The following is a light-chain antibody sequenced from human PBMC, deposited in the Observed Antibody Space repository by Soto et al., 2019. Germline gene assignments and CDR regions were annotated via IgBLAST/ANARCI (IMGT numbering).Light chain of an antibody. V-gene: IGKV1-17*01. CDR3: LQYNSYPFT. CDR1: QGIRND. J-gene: IGKJ3*01. Sequence: DIQMTQSPSSLSASVGDRVTITCRASQGIRNDLGWYHHKPGKAPKRLIFAAASLQSGAPGRFSGSGSGTEFLLTISILQPEDVAYYYRLQYNSYPFTFGPGTKVDIK. CDR2: AAA.